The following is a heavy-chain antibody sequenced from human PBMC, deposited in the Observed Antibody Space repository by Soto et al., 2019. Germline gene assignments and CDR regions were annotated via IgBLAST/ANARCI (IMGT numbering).Heavy chain of an antibody. J-gene: IGHJ4*02. CDR3: ARVRSSDVGDF. CDR1: GFTVSSNY. CDR2: IYSGGST. D-gene: IGHD2-2*01. V-gene: IGHV3-66*01. Sequence: EVQLVESGGGLVQPGGSLRLSCAASGFTVSSNYMSWVRQAPGKGLEWVSVIYSGGSTYYADSVKGRFTISRDNSKNTLYLQMNSLRAEDTAVYYCARVRSSDVGDFWGQGTLVTVSS.